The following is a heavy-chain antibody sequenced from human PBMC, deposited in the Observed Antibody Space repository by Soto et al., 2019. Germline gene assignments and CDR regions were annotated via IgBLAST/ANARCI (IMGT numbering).Heavy chain of an antibody. J-gene: IGHJ4*02. V-gene: IGHV3-21*01. Sequence: PGGSLRLSCAASGFTFSSYSMNWVRQAPGKGLEWVSSISSSSSYIYYADSVKGRFTISRDNAKNSLYLQMNSLRAEDTAVYYCARDLKNDSSGPRRLFDYWGQGTLVTVSS. D-gene: IGHD3-22*01. CDR1: GFTFSSYS. CDR3: ARDLKNDSSGPRRLFDY. CDR2: ISSSSSYI.